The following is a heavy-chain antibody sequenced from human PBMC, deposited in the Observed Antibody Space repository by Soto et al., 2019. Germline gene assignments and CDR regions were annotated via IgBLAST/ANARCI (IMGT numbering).Heavy chain of an antibody. CDR3: ATSSGWYFDY. CDR1: GGSISSGGYY. V-gene: IGHV4-31*03. D-gene: IGHD6-19*01. CDR2: IYYSGST. Sequence: SETLSLTCTVSGGSISSGGYYWSWIRQHPGKGLEWIGYIYYSGSTYYNPSLKSRVTISVDTSKNQFSLKLSSVTAADTAVYYCATSSGWYFDYWGQGTLVTVSS. J-gene: IGHJ4*02.